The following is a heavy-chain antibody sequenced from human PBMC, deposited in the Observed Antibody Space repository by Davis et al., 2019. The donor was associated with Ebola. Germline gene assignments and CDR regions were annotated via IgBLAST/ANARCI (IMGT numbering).Heavy chain of an antibody. J-gene: IGHJ4*02. D-gene: IGHD6-19*01. V-gene: IGHV3-74*01. Sequence: GESLKISCATSGFTFSRYWMHWVRQAPGKGLVWVSRIDTDGSLTDYADSVKGRFTLSRDNAKSTRYLQMNSLRVEDTAIYYCARDVAGGDSLWGQGTLVTVSS. CDR2: IDTDGSLT. CDR3: ARDVAGGDSL. CDR1: GFTFSRYW.